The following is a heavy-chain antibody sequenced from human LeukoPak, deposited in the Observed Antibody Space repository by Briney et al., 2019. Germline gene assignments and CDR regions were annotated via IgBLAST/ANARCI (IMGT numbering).Heavy chain of an antibody. J-gene: IGHJ4*02. Sequence: PGGSLRLSCAASGFTFSSYAMHWVRQAPGKGLEWVAVISYDGSNKYYADSVKGRFTISRDSSKNMLYLQMNSLRAEDTAVYYCARAYDYGDHLDYWGQGTLVTVSS. CDR2: ISYDGSNK. D-gene: IGHD4-17*01. CDR3: ARAYDYGDHLDY. V-gene: IGHV3-30-3*01. CDR1: GFTFSSYA.